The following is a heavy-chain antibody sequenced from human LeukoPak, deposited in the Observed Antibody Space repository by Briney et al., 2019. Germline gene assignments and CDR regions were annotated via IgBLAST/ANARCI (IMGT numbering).Heavy chain of an antibody. CDR2: MYYGGST. CDR3: APYYQRFDP. J-gene: IGHJ5*02. V-gene: IGHV4-39*01. D-gene: IGHD2-2*01. Sequence: SETLSLTCTVSGDSISSSTSYWGWIRQAPGKGLEWIGNMYYGGSTYYNPSLMSRVTISVDTSKNQFSLKLSSVTAANTAVYYCAPYYQRFDPWGQGTLFTVSS. CDR1: GDSISSSTSY.